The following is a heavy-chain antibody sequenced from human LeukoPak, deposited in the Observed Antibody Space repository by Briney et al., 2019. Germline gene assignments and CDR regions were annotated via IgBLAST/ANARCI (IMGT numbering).Heavy chain of an antibody. J-gene: IGHJ1*01. CDR2: TYHSGST. D-gene: IGHD6-13*01. CDR3: ARKSAAAGTPYFQH. Sequence: SGTLSLTCAVSGGSISSSNWWSWVRPPPGKGLEWIGETYHSGSTNYNPSLKSRVTISVDKSKNQFSLKLSSVTAADTAVYYCARKSAAAGTPYFQHWGQGTLVTVSS. CDR1: GGSISSSNW. V-gene: IGHV4-4*02.